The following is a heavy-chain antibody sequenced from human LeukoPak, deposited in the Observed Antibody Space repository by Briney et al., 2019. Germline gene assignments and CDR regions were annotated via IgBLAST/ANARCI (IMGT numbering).Heavy chain of an antibody. J-gene: IGHJ4*02. CDR1: GDSIRNYY. Sequence: SETLSLTCSVSGDSIRNYYWSWIRQPAGKGLEWIGYIYSTGSTSYNPSLKSRVTISVDTSKNQFSLNLTSVTAADTAVYYCARRFYYDGHHDSWGQGTLVTVSS. CDR3: ARRFYYDGHHDS. CDR2: IYSTGST. V-gene: IGHV4-59*08. D-gene: IGHD3-22*01.